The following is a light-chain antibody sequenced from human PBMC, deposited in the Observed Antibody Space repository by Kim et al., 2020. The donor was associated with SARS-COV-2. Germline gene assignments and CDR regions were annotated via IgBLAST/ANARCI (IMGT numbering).Light chain of an antibody. CDR2: DVD. CDR1: RNAIAVYNY. CDR3: SSYTSTSNHVL. V-gene: IGLV2-14*03. J-gene: IGLJ3*02. Sequence: QSIPTSCTESRNAIAVYNYVSWYQQPPGQVPKLLIFDVDNRPSGISSRFSGSKSVNTAFLTISGLQTEDEADYYCSSYTSTSNHVLFGGGTKVTVL.